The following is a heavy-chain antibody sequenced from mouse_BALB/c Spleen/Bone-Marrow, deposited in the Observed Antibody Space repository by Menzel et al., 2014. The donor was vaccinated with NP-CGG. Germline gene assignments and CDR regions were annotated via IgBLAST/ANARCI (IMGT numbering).Heavy chain of an antibody. CDR1: GYSFTSYW. Sequence: QVHVKQSGAELVRPGASVKPSCKASGYSFTSYWMNWVKQRPGQGLEWIGMIHLSDSESRLNQKFKDKATSTVDKSSSTAYMQLSSPTSEDSAVYYCTRYDLTTRAFAYWGQGTLVTVSA. V-gene: IGHV1-61*01. D-gene: IGHD3-3*01. J-gene: IGHJ3*01. CDR2: IHLSDSES. CDR3: TRYDLTTRAFAY.